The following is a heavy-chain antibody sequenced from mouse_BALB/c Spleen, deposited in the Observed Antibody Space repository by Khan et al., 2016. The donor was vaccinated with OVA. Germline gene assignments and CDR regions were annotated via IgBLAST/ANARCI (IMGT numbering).Heavy chain of an antibody. J-gene: IGHJ3*01. CDR1: GYTFTSYW. CDR3: TRREKYGYDPSWFAY. CDR2: INPSDSES. Sequence: QVQLQQPGAELVRPGASVKLSCKASGYTFTSYWMNWVRQRPGQGLEWVGKINPSDSESHYNQMFKDKATLTVDQSSGTAYMQISNLTSEVSAIYYCTRREKYGYDPSWFAYWGQGTLVTVSA. V-gene: IGHV1-61*01. D-gene: IGHD2-2*01.